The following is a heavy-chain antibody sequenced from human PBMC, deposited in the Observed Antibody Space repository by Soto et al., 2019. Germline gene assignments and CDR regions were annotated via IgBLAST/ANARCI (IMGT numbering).Heavy chain of an antibody. CDR1: GGSISGYY. CDR3: ARYNFYGPSGMDV. D-gene: IGHD1-1*01. CDR2: IYYSGST. Sequence: PSETLSLTCTVSGGSISGYYWSWIRQPPGKGLEWIGYIYYSGSTNYNPSLKSRVTISVDTSKNQFSLRLSSVTAADTAVYYCARYNFYGPSGMDVWGQATTFTFSS. V-gene: IGHV4-59*01. J-gene: IGHJ6*02.